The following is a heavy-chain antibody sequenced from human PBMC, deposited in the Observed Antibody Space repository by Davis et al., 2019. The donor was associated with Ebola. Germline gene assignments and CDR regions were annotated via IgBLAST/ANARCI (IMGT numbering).Heavy chain of an antibody. Sequence: PGGSLRLSCAASGFTFSSYAMSWVRQAPGKGLEWVANIKQDGSEKYYVDSVKGRFTISRDNAKNSLYLQMNSLRAEDTAVYYCARDRVGGIVVVPAAIQYWGQGTLVTVSS. CDR1: GFTFSSYA. D-gene: IGHD2-2*01. V-gene: IGHV3-7*01. CDR3: ARDRVGGIVVVPAAIQY. CDR2: IKQDGSEK. J-gene: IGHJ4*02.